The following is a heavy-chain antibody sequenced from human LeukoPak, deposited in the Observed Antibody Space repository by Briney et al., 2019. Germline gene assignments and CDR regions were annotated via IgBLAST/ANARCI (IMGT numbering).Heavy chain of an antibody. CDR1: GGSISSYY. CDR3: AKDPKGVNDY. J-gene: IGHJ4*02. CDR2: IYYSGST. D-gene: IGHD3-16*01. Sequence: SETLSLTCTVSGGSISSYYWSWIRQPPGKGLEWIGYIYYSGSTNYNPSLKSRVTISVDTSKNQFSLKLSSVTAADTAVYYCAKDPKGVNDYWGQGTLVTVSS. V-gene: IGHV4-59*01.